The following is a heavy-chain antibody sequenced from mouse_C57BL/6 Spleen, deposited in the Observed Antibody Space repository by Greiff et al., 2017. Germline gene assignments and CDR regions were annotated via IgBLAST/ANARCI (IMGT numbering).Heavy chain of an antibody. V-gene: IGHV1-19*01. Sequence: EVQLQQSGPVLVKPGASVKMSCKASGYTFTDYYMNWVKQSHGKSLEWIGVINPYNGGPSYNQKFKGKATLTVDKSSSTADMELNSLTSEDSAVYYCAREGTGTYFGYWGQCTTLTVSS. CDR1: GYTFTDYY. CDR2: INPYNGGP. J-gene: IGHJ2*01. D-gene: IGHD4-1*01. CDR3: AREGTGTYFGY.